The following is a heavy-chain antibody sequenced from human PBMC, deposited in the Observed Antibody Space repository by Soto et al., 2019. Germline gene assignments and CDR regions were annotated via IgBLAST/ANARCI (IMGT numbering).Heavy chain of an antibody. CDR2: IRSNAHGGTT. CDR1: GFTFINAW. Sequence: EVQLVESGGSLVKPGESLRLSCAASGFTFINAWMSWVRQAPGKGLEWVGRIRSNAHGGTTDYGAPVNGRFAISRDDSENTVYLQMNSLKTEDTAVYYCTIDGLYSGGFDFWGQGTLVTVSS. CDR3: TIDGLYSGGFDF. V-gene: IGHV3-15*01. D-gene: IGHD1-26*01. J-gene: IGHJ4*02.